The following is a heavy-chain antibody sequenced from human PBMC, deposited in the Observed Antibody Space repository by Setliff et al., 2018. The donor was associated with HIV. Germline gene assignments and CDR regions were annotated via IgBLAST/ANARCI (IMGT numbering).Heavy chain of an antibody. CDR2: ISATTGDT. CDR1: GFTFSTYA. Sequence: PGGSLRLSCTASGFTFSTYAMSWVRQAPGRGLEWVSAISATTGDTYYADSVKGRFTISRDNSKNTLYLQMNSLRAEDTAVYYCAKDQSGIAVAGRDYWGQGTLVTVSS. CDR3: AKDQSGIAVAGRDY. V-gene: IGHV3-23*01. J-gene: IGHJ4*02. D-gene: IGHD6-19*01.